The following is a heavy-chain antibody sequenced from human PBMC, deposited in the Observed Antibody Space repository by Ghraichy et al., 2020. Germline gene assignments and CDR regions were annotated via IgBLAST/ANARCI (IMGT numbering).Heavy chain of an antibody. D-gene: IGHD2/OR15-2a*01. J-gene: IGHJ6*03. CDR1: GFSFSRYW. V-gene: IGHV3-7*01. CDR2: INQDGSEI. Sequence: GGSLRLSCAASGFSFSRYWMSWVRQAPGKGLEWVANINQDGSEINYVDSVKGRFTISRDNAKNSLYLEIDGLRAEDTAIYYCTGGFFHYYMDVWGKGTTVTVSS. CDR3: TGGFFHYYMDV.